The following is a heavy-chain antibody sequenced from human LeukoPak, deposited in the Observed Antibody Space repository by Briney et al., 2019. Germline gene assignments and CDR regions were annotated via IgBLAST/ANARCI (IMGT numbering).Heavy chain of an antibody. CDR1: GFTFSSYG. J-gene: IGHJ4*02. CDR3: ARSVSYYNVDD. Sequence: PGGSLRLSCAASGFTFSSYGMHWVRQAPGKGLEWVAVIWYDGSNKYYADSVKGRFTISRDNSKNTLYLQMNSLRAEDTAVYYCARSVSYYNVDDWGQGTLVTVSS. CDR2: IWYDGSNK. D-gene: IGHD3-10*01. V-gene: IGHV3-33*01.